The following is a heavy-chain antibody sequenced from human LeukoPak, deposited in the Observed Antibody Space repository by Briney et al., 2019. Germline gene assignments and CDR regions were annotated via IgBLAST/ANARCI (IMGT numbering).Heavy chain of an antibody. V-gene: IGHV3-23*01. CDR2: ISGGGGNT. Sequence: GGSLRLSCAASKFAFSSYAMSWVRQAPGKGLEWVSAISGGGGNTYYADSVKGRFTISRDNSKNTLYLQMNSLRAEDTAVYYCARGGHYYDSSGLIDYWGQGTLVTVSS. D-gene: IGHD3-22*01. CDR1: KFAFSSYA. CDR3: ARGGHYYDSSGLIDY. J-gene: IGHJ4*02.